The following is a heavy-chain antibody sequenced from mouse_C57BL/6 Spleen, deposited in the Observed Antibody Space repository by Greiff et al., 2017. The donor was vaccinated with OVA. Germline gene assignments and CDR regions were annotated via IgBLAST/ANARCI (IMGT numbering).Heavy chain of an antibody. CDR3: ARWGLVPGYFDV. V-gene: IGHV5-17*01. CDR2: ISSGSSTI. D-gene: IGHD1-1*02. CDR1: GFTFSDYG. J-gene: IGHJ1*03. Sequence: EVKLVESGGGLVKPGGSLKLSCAASGFTFSDYGMHWVRQAPEKGLEWVAYISSGSSTIYYADTVKGRFTISRDNAKNTLFLQMTSLRSEDTAMYYCARWGLVPGYFDVWGTGTTVTVSS.